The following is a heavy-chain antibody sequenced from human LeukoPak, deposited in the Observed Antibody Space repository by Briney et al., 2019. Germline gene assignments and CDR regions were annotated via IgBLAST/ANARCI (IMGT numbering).Heavy chain of an antibody. CDR2: ISTSSRYI. Sequence: GGSLRLSCAASGFTFSSYTMNWVRQAPGKGLEWVSSISTSSRYIYYADSVKGRFTISRDNAKTSLYLQMNSLRAEDTAVYYCAPLGALISGYRAFDIWGQGTMVAVSS. CDR1: GFTFSSYT. V-gene: IGHV3-21*01. CDR3: APLGALISGYRAFDI. J-gene: IGHJ3*02. D-gene: IGHD3-3*01.